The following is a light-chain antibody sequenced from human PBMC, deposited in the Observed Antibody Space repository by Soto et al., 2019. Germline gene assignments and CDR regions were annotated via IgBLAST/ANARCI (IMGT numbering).Light chain of an antibody. J-gene: IGKJ1*01. CDR1: QSISSW. V-gene: IGKV1-5*03. CDR2: KAS. CDR3: QQYNSYWT. Sequence: DIQMTQSPSTLSASVGDRVTITCRASQSISSWLAWYQQKPGKAPKLLIYKASSLESGVPSRFSGSGSGTGFTLTISSLQPDDFATYYCQQYNSYWTFGQGTKVEMK.